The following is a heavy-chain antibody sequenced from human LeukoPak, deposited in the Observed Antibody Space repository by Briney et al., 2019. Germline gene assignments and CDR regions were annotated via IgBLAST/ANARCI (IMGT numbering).Heavy chain of an antibody. V-gene: IGHV3-11*01. CDR1: GFTFSDYY. Sequence: PGGSLRLSCAASGFTFSDYYMSWIRQAPGKGLEWVSYISSSGSTIYYADSVKGRFTISRDNAKNSLYLQMNSLRAEDTAVYYCARHITIFSFYYFDYWGQGTLVTVSS. CDR3: ARHITIFSFYYFDY. J-gene: IGHJ4*02. CDR2: ISSSGSTI. D-gene: IGHD3-9*01.